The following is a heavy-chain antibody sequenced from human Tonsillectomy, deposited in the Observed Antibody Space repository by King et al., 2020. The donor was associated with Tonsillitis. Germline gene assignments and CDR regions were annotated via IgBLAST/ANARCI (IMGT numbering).Heavy chain of an antibody. V-gene: IGHV3-53*01. D-gene: IGHD6-19*01. Sequence: VQLVESGGGLIQPGGSLRLSCAASGFTVSSNYMSWVRQAPGKGLEWVSVIYSGGSTYYADSVKGRFTISRDNSKNTLYLQMNSLRAECTAEYYCAREATRYSSGWYRENWFDPWGQGTLVTVSS. CDR3: AREATRYSSGWYRENWFDP. J-gene: IGHJ5*02. CDR1: GFTVSSNY. CDR2: IYSGGST.